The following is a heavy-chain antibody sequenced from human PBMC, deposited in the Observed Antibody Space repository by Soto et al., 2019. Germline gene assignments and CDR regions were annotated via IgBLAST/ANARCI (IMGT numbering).Heavy chain of an antibody. CDR1: GFTFSSYA. CDR2: ISDSGDKT. Sequence: LSLSCAASGFTFSSYAMSWVRQAPGKGLEWVSAISDSGDKTYYADSVKGRFTVSRDNSKNTLYLQMNSLRAEDTAVYFCAKDPNDYDSSAYYVDYWGRVTLVTVSS. CDR3: AKDPNDYDSSAYYVDY. D-gene: IGHD3-22*01. V-gene: IGHV3-23*01. J-gene: IGHJ4*02.